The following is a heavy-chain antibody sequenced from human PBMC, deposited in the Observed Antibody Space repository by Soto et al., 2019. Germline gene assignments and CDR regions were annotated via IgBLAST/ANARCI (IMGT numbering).Heavy chain of an antibody. V-gene: IGHV1-18*01. D-gene: IGHD1-26*01. CDR2: ISAYNGNT. CDR1: AFTANSHG. J-gene: IGHJ4*02. Sequence: ASVKVSCNASAFTANSHGISWVRQAPGQGLEWMGWISAYNGNTNYAQKLQGRVTMTTDTSTSTAYMELRSLRSDDTAVYYCARRLGYYFDYWGQGTLVTV. CDR3: ARRLGYYFDY.